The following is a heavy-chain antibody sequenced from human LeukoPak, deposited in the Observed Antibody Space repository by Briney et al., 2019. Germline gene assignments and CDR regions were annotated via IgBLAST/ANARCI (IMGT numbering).Heavy chain of an antibody. CDR1: GYSFTGHY. D-gene: IGHD4-17*01. J-gene: IGHJ4*02. CDR2: INPSSGT. CDR3: ARGKMNGDDFDY. V-gene: IGHV1-2*02. Sequence: ASVKVSCKASGYSFTGHYMHWVRQAPGQGPEWMGWINPSSGTNYAQKFQGRVTMTRDTSITTAYMELSWLRSDDTAVYYCARGKMNGDDFDYWGQGTLVTVSS.